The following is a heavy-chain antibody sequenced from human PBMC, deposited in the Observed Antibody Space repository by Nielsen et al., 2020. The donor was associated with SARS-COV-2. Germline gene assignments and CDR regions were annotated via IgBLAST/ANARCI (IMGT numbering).Heavy chain of an antibody. J-gene: IGHJ6*02. CDR3: ARERVGGITIFGVVTRYGTDV. D-gene: IGHD3-3*01. V-gene: IGHV4-31*03. CDR2: IYYSGST. Sequence: SETLSLTCTVSGGSISSGGYYWSWIRQHPGKGLEWIGYIYYSGSTYYNPSLKSRVTISVDTSKNQFSLKLSSVTAADTAVYYCARERVGGITIFGVVTRYGTDVWGQGTTVTVSS. CDR1: GGSISSGGYY.